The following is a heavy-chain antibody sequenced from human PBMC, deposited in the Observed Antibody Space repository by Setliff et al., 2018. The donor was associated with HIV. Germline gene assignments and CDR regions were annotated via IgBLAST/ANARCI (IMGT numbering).Heavy chain of an antibody. CDR1: GGSVSSGSYY. CDR2: IYYSGST. D-gene: IGHD5-12*01. Sequence: PSETLSLTCTVSGGSVSSGSYYWGWIRQPPGKGLEWIGSIYYSGSTYYNPSLKSRVTISVDTSKNQFSLKLSSVTAADTAVYYCARQGGYSGYGFYYYYYYMDVWGKGTTVTVSS. CDR3: ARQGGYSGYGFYYYYYYMDV. V-gene: IGHV4-39*01. J-gene: IGHJ6*03.